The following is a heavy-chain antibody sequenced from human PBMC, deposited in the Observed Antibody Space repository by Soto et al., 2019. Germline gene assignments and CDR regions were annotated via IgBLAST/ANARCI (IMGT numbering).Heavy chain of an antibody. CDR2: IIPIFSKT. V-gene: IGHV1-69*01. J-gene: IGHJ4*02. D-gene: IGHD7-27*01. CDR3: ATDVVRSTGGDS. CDR1: GGTFTTSS. Sequence: QVQLVQSGAEVKELGSSVKVSCKTSGGTFTTSSFVWGRQGPGQGLEWMGGIIPIFSKTNFAPKFQGRVTFTAAESTRTVYMDLRSLRSEDTAIYYCATDVVRSTGGDSWGQGTLVTVSS.